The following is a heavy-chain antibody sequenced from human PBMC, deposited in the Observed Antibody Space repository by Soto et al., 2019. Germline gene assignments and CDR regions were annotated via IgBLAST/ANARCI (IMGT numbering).Heavy chain of an antibody. V-gene: IGHV4-61*08. CDR2: IYYSGNT. CDR3: ARIPVDTYMTYWFDP. Sequence: SETLSLTCTVSGDSVTSGDYYWGWILQPPGKGLEWIGYIYYSGNTNYSPSLKSRVAIPLDTSHNQFSLKLSSVTAADTAVYFCARIPVDTYMTYWFDPWGQGTLVTVSS. D-gene: IGHD5-18*01. CDR1: GDSVTSGDYY. J-gene: IGHJ5*01.